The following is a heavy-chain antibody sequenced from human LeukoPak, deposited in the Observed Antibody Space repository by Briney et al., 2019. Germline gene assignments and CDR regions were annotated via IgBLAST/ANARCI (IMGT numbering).Heavy chain of an antibody. CDR3: ARDLRAVAGEFDY. D-gene: IGHD6-19*01. CDR1: GFTFSSYA. J-gene: IGHJ4*02. CDR2: ISGSGGST. V-gene: IGHV3-23*01. Sequence: GGSLRLSCATSGFTFSSYAMSWVRQAPGKGLEWVSAISGSGGSTYYADSVKGRFTISRDNAKNSLYLQMNSLRAEDTAVYYCARDLRAVAGEFDYWGQGTLVTVSS.